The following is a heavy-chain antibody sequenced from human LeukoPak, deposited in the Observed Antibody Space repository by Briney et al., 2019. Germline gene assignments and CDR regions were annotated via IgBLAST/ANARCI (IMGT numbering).Heavy chain of an antibody. CDR3: ARVIWFGELDD. V-gene: IGHV3-53*01. CDR2: IYSGGST. D-gene: IGHD3-10*01. J-gene: IGHJ4*02. CDR1: GFTVSSNY. Sequence: PGGSLRLSCAASGFTVSSNYMSWVRQAPGKGLEWVSVIYSGGSTYYADSVKGRFTISRDNSKNTLYLQMNSLRAEDTAVYYCARVIWFGELDDWGQGTLVTVSS.